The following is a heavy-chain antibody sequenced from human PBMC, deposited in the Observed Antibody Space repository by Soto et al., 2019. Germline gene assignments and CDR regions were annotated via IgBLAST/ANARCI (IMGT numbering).Heavy chain of an antibody. CDR3: ARDQVKWWYYMDV. CDR2: IYYSGST. V-gene: IGHV4-31*03. CDR1: GGSVSSGTYY. Sequence: SETLSLTCTVSGGSVSSGTYYWSWLRQHPGKGLEWIGYIYYSGSTYYNPSLKSRVAISVDTSKNQFSLKLSSVTAADTAVYYCARDQVKWWYYMDVWGKGTTVTVSS. D-gene: IGHD2-15*01. J-gene: IGHJ6*03.